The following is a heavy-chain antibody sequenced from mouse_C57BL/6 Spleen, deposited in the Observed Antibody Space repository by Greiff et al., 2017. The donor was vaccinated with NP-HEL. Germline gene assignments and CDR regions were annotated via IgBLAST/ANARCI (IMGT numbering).Heavy chain of an antibody. CDR2: INPNNGGT. CDR3: ARERGTFYYFDY. V-gene: IGHV1-26*01. CDR1: GYTFTDYY. Sequence: EVQLQQSGPELVKPGASVKISCKASGYTFTDYYMNWVKQSHGKSLEWIGDINPNNGGTSYNQKFKGKATLTVDKSSSTAYMELRSLTSEDSAVYYCARERGTFYYFDYWGQGTTLTVSS. J-gene: IGHJ2*01.